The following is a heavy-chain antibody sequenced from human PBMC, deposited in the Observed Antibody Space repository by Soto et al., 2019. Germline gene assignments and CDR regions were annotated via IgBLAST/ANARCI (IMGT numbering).Heavy chain of an antibody. J-gene: IGHJ4*02. CDR2: ISGSGVST. Sequence: GGSLRLSCAASGFTFNISAMSWVRQAPGEGLEWVSAISGSGVSTYYADSVKGRFTISRDNSKNTIYLQMDSLRAEDTAVYYRVRDWSSNANSVNDYWGQGTLVTVSS. D-gene: IGHD2-8*01. CDR1: GFTFNISA. CDR3: VRDWSSNANSVNDY. V-gene: IGHV3-23*01.